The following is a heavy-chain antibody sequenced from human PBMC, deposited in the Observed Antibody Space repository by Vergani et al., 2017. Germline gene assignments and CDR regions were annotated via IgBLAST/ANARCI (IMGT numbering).Heavy chain of an antibody. CDR1: GFTFRIYG. Sequence: QVQLVESGGGVVQPGGSLRLSCIASGFTFRIYGMHWVRQAPGKGLEWVAFIRYDGTKRFYGDSVKGRFTISRDNSKNTLYLQMNSLRAEDTAVYYCAKSQRGGSYFDNWGQGTLVTVSS. J-gene: IGHJ4*02. CDR3: AKSQRGGSYFDN. CDR2: IRYDGTKR. D-gene: IGHD1-26*01. V-gene: IGHV3-30*02.